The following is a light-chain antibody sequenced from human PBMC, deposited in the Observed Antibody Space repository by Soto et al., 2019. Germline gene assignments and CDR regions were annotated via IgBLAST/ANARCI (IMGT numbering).Light chain of an antibody. CDR2: EVS. V-gene: IGLV2-8*01. J-gene: IGLJ1*01. CDR3: SSYARSNTQGYV. Sequence: QSALAQPPSASGSPGQSVTISCTGTSSDVGGYNYVSWYQQHPGKAPKLMIYEVSKRPSGVPDRFSGSKSGNTASLTVSGLQAEDEADYYCSSYARSNTQGYVFGNATTVTVL. CDR1: SSDVGGYNY.